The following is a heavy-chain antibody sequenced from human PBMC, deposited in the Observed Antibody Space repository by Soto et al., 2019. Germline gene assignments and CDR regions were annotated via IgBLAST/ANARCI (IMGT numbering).Heavy chain of an antibody. CDR2: IQYRGIT. J-gene: IGHJ6*03. Sequence: SETLSLTCTVSGDSISSGGFYWSWIRQFPGKGLEWIGFIQYRGITDYNPSLKSRAIMSVDTSKNQFSLKLSSVTAADTAVYYCARGRSYDGYQVTNYYMDVWGKGTTVTVSS. CDR3: ARGRSYDGYQVTNYYMDV. V-gene: IGHV4-30-4*08. D-gene: IGHD2-2*01. CDR1: GDSISSGGFY.